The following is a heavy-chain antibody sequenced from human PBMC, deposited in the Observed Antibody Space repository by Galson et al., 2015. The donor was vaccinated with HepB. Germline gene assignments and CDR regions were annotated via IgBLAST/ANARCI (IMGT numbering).Heavy chain of an antibody. D-gene: IGHD1-14*01. Sequence: SVKVSCKASGYTFPAYHVHWVRQAPGQGLEWMGRINPNSGGTNFAQKFQDRVTMTRDKSINTAYLELSRLRTDDTAVYYCARAGTTWGLFSYYGLDVWGQGSTLTVSS. CDR1: GYTFPAYH. V-gene: IGHV1-2*06. CDR2: INPNSGGT. CDR3: ARAGTTWGLFSYYGLDV. J-gene: IGHJ6*02.